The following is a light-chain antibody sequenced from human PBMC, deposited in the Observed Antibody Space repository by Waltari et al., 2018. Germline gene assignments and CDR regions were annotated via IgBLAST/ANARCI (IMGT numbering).Light chain of an antibody. CDR2: DVS. CDR1: QSIRNNY. J-gene: IGKJ3*01. V-gene: IGKV3-20*01. Sequence: ETVLTQSPGTLSLSPGERATLACRASQSIRNNYLAWYQQKPGQAPRLLIYDVSRRATGTPDRFSGSGSGTDFSLSISSLGPEDSAVYYCQQFDYSAFTFGPGTKVNIK. CDR3: QQFDYSAFT.